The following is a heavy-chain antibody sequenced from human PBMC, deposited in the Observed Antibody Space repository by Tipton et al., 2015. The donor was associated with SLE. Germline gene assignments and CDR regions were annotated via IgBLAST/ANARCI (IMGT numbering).Heavy chain of an antibody. CDR1: GFTFSSYG. V-gene: IGHV3-30*18. Sequence: SLRLSCAASGFTFSSYGMHWVRQAPGKGLEWVAVISYDGSNKYYADSAKGRFTISRDNSKNTLYLQMNSLRAEDTAVYYCAKDGGDYDREYFQHWGQGTLVTVPS. CDR3: AKDGGDYDREYFQH. CDR2: ISYDGSNK. J-gene: IGHJ1*01. D-gene: IGHD4-17*01.